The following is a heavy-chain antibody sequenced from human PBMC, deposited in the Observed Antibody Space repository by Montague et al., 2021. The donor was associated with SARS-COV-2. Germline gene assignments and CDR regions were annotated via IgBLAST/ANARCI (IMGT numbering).Heavy chain of an antibody. CDR3: AKNFPGQFYFDD. CDR1: GFTFSTYA. Sequence: SLRLSCAASGFTFSTYAMNWFRQAPGKGLEWVSGISSGGNKHRADSVKGRFTISRDDSRNTLYLQMHSLRAEDTAMYYCAKNFPGQFYFDDWGQGTLVAVSS. CDR2: ISSGGNK. D-gene: IGHD2/OR15-2a*01. J-gene: IGHJ4*02. V-gene: IGHV3-23*01.